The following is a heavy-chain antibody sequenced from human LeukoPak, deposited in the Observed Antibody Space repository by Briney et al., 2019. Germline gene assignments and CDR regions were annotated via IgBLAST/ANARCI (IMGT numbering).Heavy chain of an antibody. CDR3: ARAYHDNRADAFDI. D-gene: IGHD3-22*01. CDR2: IYYSGST. Sequence: SETLSLTCTVSGGSISTYAWSWIRQPPGKGLEWIGYIYYSGSTNYNPSLKSRVTISVDTSKSQFSLKLSSVTAADTAVYYCARAYHDNRADAFDIWGQGTMVTVSS. CDR1: GGSISTYA. V-gene: IGHV4-59*01. J-gene: IGHJ3*02.